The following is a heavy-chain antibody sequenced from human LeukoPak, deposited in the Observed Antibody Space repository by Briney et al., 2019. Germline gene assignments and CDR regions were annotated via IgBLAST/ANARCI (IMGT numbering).Heavy chain of an antibody. J-gene: IGHJ4*02. CDR3: AKAALRYQLLSSLDY. CDR1: GFTFSNYA. D-gene: IGHD2-2*01. V-gene: IGHV3-64*04. Sequence: GGSLRLSCSASGFTFSNYAMHWVRQAPGKGLEYVSAISSNGGSTYYADSVKGRFTISRDNSKNTLYLQMNSLRAEDTAIYYCAKAALRYQLLSSLDYWGQGTLVTVSS. CDR2: ISSNGGST.